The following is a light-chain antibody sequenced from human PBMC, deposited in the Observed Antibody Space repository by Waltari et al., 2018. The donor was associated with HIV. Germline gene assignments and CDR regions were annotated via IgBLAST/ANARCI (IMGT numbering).Light chain of an antibody. CDR1: QSVRSDY. CDR3: QQYDNWPPWT. Sequence: EVVLTQSPGTLSLSPGERVTLSCRASQSVRSDYLAWYQQKPGQAPRLLIYGASNRATDIPQRFSGSGSGTEFTLTISSLQSEDLAVYYCQQYDNWPPWTFGQGTKVE. J-gene: IGKJ1*01. CDR2: GAS. V-gene: IGKV3-20*01.